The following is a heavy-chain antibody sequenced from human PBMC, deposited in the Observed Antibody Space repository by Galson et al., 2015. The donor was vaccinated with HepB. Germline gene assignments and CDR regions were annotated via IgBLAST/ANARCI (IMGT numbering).Heavy chain of an antibody. J-gene: IGHJ3*02. Sequence: SVKVSCKASGGTFSRYAISWVRQAPGQGLEWMGGIIPIFGTANYAQKFQGRVTITADESTSTAYMELSSLRSEDTAVYYCARGPLGTMIVVDAFDIWGQGTMVTVSS. CDR1: GGTFSRYA. V-gene: IGHV1-69*13. CDR2: IIPIFGTA. D-gene: IGHD3-22*01. CDR3: ARGPLGTMIVVDAFDI.